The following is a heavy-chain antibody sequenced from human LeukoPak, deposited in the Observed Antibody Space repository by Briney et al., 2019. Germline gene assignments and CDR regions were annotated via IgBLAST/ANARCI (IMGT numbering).Heavy chain of an antibody. Sequence: GGSLRLSCAASGFTFSSYSMNWVRQAPGKGLEWVSSISSSSSYIYYADSVKGRFTISRDDAKNSLYLQMNSLRAEDTAVYYCARDWSSTYYDFWSGGKESRYGSDYWGQGTLVTVSS. V-gene: IGHV3-21*01. CDR2: ISSSSSYI. CDR1: GFTFSSYS. CDR3: ARDWSSTYYDFWSGGKESRYGSDY. J-gene: IGHJ4*02. D-gene: IGHD3-3*01.